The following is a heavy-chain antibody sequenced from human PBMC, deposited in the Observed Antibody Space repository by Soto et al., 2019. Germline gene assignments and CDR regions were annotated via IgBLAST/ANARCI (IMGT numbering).Heavy chain of an antibody. CDR2: ISYDGSNK. CDR3: AKDTPPYHLAAAGYFDY. J-gene: IGHJ4*02. V-gene: IGHV3-30*18. CDR1: GFTFSSYG. D-gene: IGHD6-13*01. Sequence: GGSLRLSCAASGFTFSSYGMHWVRQAPGKGLEWVAVISYDGSNKYYADSVKGRFTISRDNSKNTLYLQMNSLRAEDTAVYYCAKDTPPYHLAAAGYFDYWGQGTLVTVSS.